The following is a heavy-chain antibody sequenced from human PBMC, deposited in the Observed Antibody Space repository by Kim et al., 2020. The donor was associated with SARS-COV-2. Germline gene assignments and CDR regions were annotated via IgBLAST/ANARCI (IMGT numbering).Heavy chain of an antibody. Sequence: ASVKVSCKASGYTFTSYAIQWVRQAPGQGLEWMGWINAGDGNTKYSQKFQGRITITRDTSASTAYMELSSLRSEDTAVYHCARSLTVIAPVARGGWFDPWGQGTLVTVSS. J-gene: IGHJ5*02. CDR3: ARSLTVIAPVARGGWFDP. CDR2: INAGDGNT. V-gene: IGHV1-3*01. D-gene: IGHD2-2*01. CDR1: GYTFTSYA.